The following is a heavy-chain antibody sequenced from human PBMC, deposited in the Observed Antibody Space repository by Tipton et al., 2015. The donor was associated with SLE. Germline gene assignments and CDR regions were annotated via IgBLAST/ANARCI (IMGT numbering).Heavy chain of an antibody. CDR1: RFTFSTYG. CDR3: ARRNSESGAFDM. J-gene: IGHJ3*02. CDR2: ISGSDGST. Sequence: SLRLSCAASRFTFSTYGMRWVRQSPEKGLEWVSSISGSDGSTYYADSVKGRFTISRDNSKITLYLQMNSLRAEDTAVYYCARRNSESGAFDMWGQGTLVTVSS. V-gene: IGHV3-23*01. D-gene: IGHD3-10*01.